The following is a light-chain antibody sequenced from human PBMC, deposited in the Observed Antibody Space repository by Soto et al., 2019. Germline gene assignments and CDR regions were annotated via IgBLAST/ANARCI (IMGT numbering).Light chain of an antibody. V-gene: IGKV3-20*01. CDR3: QQYGNPLYT. CDR2: EAS. J-gene: IGKJ2*01. Sequence: VLKQSPGTLSLSPGESATLSCRASQSFSSSYLAWYKQKPGQAPRLLIYEASTKTTGILDRFSVSESGAAFTLTFSRLDPEGFAVYYCQQYGNPLYTFGQRTNREI. CDR1: QSFSSSY.